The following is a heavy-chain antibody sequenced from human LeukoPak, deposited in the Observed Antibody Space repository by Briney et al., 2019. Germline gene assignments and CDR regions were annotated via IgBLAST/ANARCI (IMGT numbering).Heavy chain of an antibody. J-gene: IGHJ1*01. CDR2: ISAYNGNT. CDR1: GYTFSSYG. V-gene: IGHV1-18*01. Sequence: GASVKVSCKASGYTFSSYGISWVRQAPGQGLEWMGWISAYNGNTNYAQMLQGRVTMTTDTSTSTAYMELSSLRSEDTAVYYCATHDSSGYYGTGYFQHWGQGTLVTVSS. D-gene: IGHD3-22*01. CDR3: ATHDSSGYYGTGYFQH.